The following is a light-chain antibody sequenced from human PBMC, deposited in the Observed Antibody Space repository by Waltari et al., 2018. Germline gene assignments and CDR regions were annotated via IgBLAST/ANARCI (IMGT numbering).Light chain of an antibody. CDR1: SSNIGAGFD. J-gene: IGLJ2*01. CDR2: GDT. V-gene: IGLV1-40*01. CDR3: RSYDTSLSGVL. Sequence: QSVLTQPPSVSGAPGQRVTISCTGSSSNIGAGFDVHWYQQLPRTAPKLLIPGDTNRASGVPDRFSGYKSGTSASLAITGLRAEDEADYYCRSYDTSLSGVLFGGRTKLTVL.